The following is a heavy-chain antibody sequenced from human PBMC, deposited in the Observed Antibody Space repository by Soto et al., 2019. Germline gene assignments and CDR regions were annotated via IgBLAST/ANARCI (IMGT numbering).Heavy chain of an antibody. CDR3: AREVVVADYYYYGMDV. CDR1: GVTFSSYA. Sequence: SVKVSGKASGVTFSSYAISWVRQAPGQGLEWMGGIIPIFGTANYAQKFQGRVTITADESTSTAYMELSSLRSEDTAVYYCAREVVVADYYYYGMDVWGQGTTVTVSS. D-gene: IGHD2-15*01. J-gene: IGHJ6*02. CDR2: IIPIFGTA. V-gene: IGHV1-69*13.